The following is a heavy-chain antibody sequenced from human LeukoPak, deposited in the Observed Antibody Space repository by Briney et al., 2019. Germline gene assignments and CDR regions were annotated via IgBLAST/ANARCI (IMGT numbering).Heavy chain of an antibody. CDR2: INPNSGGT. CDR3: ARGSQLFDF. Sequence: GASVTVSCTASAYTFTGYYMHWVRQAQGQGLEWMGWINPNSGGTNYAQKFQGRVTMTRDTSISTAYMELSRLRSDDTAVYYCARGSQLFDFWGQGTLVTVSS. D-gene: IGHD1-1*01. V-gene: IGHV1-2*02. J-gene: IGHJ4*02. CDR1: AYTFTGYY.